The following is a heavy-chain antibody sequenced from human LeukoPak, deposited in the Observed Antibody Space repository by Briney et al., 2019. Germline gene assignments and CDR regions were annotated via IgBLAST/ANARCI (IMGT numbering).Heavy chain of an antibody. J-gene: IGHJ5*02. Sequence: GGSLRLSCAASGFTFTNHWMSWVRQAPGKGLEWVANIKEDGGEKYYVDSLKGRFTVSGDNVKNSLFLQMNSLRVDDTAVYYCAKSGSSVFWSWGQGTLVTVSS. D-gene: IGHD3-3*02. V-gene: IGHV3-7*03. CDR2: IKEDGGEK. CDR3: AKSGSSVFWS. CDR1: GFTFTNHW.